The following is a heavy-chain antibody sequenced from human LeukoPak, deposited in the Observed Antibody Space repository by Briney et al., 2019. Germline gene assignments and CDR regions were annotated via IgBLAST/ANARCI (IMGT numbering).Heavy chain of an antibody. J-gene: IGHJ4*02. CDR3: ARLNVDTAMATDY. CDR1: GGSFSGYY. CDR2: INHSGST. Sequence: SETLSLTCAVYGGSFSGYYWSWIRQPPGKGLEWIGEINHSGSTNYNPSLKGRVTISVDKSKNQFSLKLSSVTAADTAVYYCARLNVDTAMATDYWGQGTLVTVSS. D-gene: IGHD5-18*01. V-gene: IGHV4-34*01.